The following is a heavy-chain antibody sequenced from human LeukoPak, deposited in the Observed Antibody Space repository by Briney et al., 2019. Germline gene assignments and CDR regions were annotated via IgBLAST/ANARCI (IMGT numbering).Heavy chain of an antibody. CDR3: AKVSGGGLYYDGMDV. CDR2: ISGSGGTT. V-gene: IGHV3-23*01. D-gene: IGHD1-14*01. J-gene: IGHJ6*02. Sequence: GGSLRLSCAASGFSLKTYNMNWVRQAPGKGLEWVSVISGSGGTTYYADSVKGRFTISRDSSKNTLYLQMNSLRAEDTAVYYCAKVSGGGLYYDGMDVWGQGTTVTVSS. CDR1: GFSLKTYN.